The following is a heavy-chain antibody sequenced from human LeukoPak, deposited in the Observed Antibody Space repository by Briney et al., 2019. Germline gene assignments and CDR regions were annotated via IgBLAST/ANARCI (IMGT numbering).Heavy chain of an antibody. CDR3: ARTNYYGSGSYYPDL. V-gene: IGHV4-59*08. CDR2: IYHSGST. CDR1: GASISSHY. Sequence: PSETLSLTCTVSGASISSHYWSWIRQPPGKGLEWIGFIYHSGSTDYNPSLKSRGTMSVDTSKNQFSLKLSSVTAADTAVYYCARTNYYGSGSYYPDLWGQGTLVTVSS. J-gene: IGHJ5*02. D-gene: IGHD3-10*01.